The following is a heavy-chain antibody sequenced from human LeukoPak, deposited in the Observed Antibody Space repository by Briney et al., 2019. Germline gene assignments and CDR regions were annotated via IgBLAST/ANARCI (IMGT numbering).Heavy chain of an antibody. CDR1: GFTFSSYE. J-gene: IGHJ6*03. CDR3: ARVSSSWTYYYYYMDV. Sequence: GGSLRLSCAASGFTFSSYEMNWVRQAPGKGLEWVSYISSSGSTIYYADSVKGRFTISRDNAKNSLYLQMNSLRAEDTAVYYCARVSSSWTYYYYYMDVWGKGTTVTISS. V-gene: IGHV3-48*03. D-gene: IGHD6-13*01. CDR2: ISSSGSTI.